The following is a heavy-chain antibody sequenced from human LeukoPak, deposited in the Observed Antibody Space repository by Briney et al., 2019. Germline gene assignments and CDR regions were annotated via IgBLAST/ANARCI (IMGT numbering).Heavy chain of an antibody. J-gene: IGHJ5*02. CDR3: ARVDYKTTRFDP. D-gene: IGHD4-11*01. Sequence: LESLSLTCAVSVGSLSRYYWSWMPQPPGKGVEWIGYIYYSGSTNYNPSLKSRVTISVDKSKNQFSLKLSSVTAADTAVYYCARVDYKTTRFDPWGQGTLVTVSS. CDR2: IYYSGST. V-gene: IGHV4-59*01. CDR1: VGSLSRYY.